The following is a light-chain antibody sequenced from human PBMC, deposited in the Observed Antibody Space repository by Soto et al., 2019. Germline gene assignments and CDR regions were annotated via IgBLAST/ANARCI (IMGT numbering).Light chain of an antibody. V-gene: IGLV1-51*01. Sequence: QSVLTQPPSVSAAPGQKVTISCSGSNSNIGTNHVSWYQQLPGTAPKLLIYDNNNRPSGIPDRFSGSRSGTSATLDITGLQTGDEAEYYCGTWDSSLSVGYVFGTRTKVTVL. J-gene: IGLJ1*01. CDR2: DNN. CDR3: GTWDSSLSVGYV. CDR1: NSNIGTNH.